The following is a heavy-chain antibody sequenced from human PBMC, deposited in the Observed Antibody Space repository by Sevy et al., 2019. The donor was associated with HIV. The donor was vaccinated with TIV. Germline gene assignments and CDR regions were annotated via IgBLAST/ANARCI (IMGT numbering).Heavy chain of an antibody. V-gene: IGHV1-18*04. J-gene: IGHJ4*02. D-gene: IGHD1-26*01. CDR3: ARGAPRRVGASNPFDY. Sequence: ASVKVSCKASAYTFTTYGISWVRQAPGQGLEWMGWISAYNGNTNYAQKLQGRVTMTTDTSTSTAYIELRSLRSDDTAFYYCARGAPRRVGASNPFDYWGQGTLVTVSS. CDR2: ISAYNGNT. CDR1: AYTFTTYG.